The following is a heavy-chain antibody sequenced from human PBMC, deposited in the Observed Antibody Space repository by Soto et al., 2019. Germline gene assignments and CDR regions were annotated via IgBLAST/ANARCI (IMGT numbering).Heavy chain of an antibody. J-gene: IGHJ4*02. CDR1: GFTFSSYS. D-gene: IGHD3-22*01. CDR3: AREHRGYYYDSSGYFDY. Sequence: EVQLVESGGGLVKPGGSLRLSCAASGFTFSSYSMNWVRQAPGKGLEWVSSISSSSSYIYYADSVKGRFTISRDNAKNSLYLQMNSLRAEDTAVYYCAREHRGYYYDSSGYFDYWGQGTLVTVSS. V-gene: IGHV3-21*01. CDR2: ISSSSSYI.